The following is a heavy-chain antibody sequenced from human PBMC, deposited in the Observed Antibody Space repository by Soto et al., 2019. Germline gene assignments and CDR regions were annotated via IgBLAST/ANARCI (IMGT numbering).Heavy chain of an antibody. CDR3: ARPTGEHAAGGNYMDV. CDR2: IIPIVGLT. V-gene: IGHV1-69*02. Sequence: QVQLLQSGSEVKKPGSSVKVSCRASGGSLSSYPVTWVRQAPGQGLEWMGRIIPIVGLTNYAQKFQGRVTITADKSTSTAYMELSSLRSDDSAVYYCARPTGEHAAGGNYMDVWGKGSAVIVSS. CDR1: GGSLSSYP. D-gene: IGHD7-27*01. J-gene: IGHJ6*03.